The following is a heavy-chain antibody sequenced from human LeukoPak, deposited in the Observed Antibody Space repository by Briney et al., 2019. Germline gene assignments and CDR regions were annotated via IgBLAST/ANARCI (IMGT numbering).Heavy chain of an antibody. CDR2: IYYSGST. CDR1: GGSISSYY. V-gene: IGHV4-59*08. D-gene: IGHD3-22*01. CDR3: ARHMYYYDSSGYYRFDP. J-gene: IGHJ5*02. Sequence: SETLSLTCTVSGGSISSYYWSWIRQFPGKGLEWIGYIYYSGSTNYNPSLKSRVTMSVNTSKNQFSLKLSSVTAADTAVYYCARHMYYYDSSGYYRFDPWGQGTLVTVSS.